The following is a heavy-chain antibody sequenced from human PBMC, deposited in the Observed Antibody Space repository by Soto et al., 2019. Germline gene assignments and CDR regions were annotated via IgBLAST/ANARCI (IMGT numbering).Heavy chain of an antibody. Sequence: QVQLVQSGAAVKKPGASVMLSCKASGYTFTSYYMHWVRQAPGQGLEWMGIINPDGGSTRYAQKFQGRVTMTSDTSTSTFYMELSSLRSEDTAVYYCAKAPRSGVIITTYSAHIDYWGQGTLVTVSS. CDR1: GYTFTSYY. CDR3: AKAPRSGVIITTYSAHIDY. J-gene: IGHJ4*02. D-gene: IGHD3-3*01. CDR2: INPDGGST. V-gene: IGHV1-46*01.